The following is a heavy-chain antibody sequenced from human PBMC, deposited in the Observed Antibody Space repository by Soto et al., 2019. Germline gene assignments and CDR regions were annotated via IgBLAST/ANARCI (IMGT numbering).Heavy chain of an antibody. CDR1: GFTFSSYA. CDR3: ARSNCISTSCYAGSPDYYYGMDV. CDR2: ISYDGSNK. D-gene: IGHD2-2*01. Sequence: LRLSCAASGFTFSSYAMHWVRQAPGKGLEWVAVISYDGSNKYYADSVKGRFTISRDNSKNTLYLQMNSLRAEDTAVYYCARSNCISTSCYAGSPDYYYGMDVWGQGTTVTVSS. J-gene: IGHJ6*02. V-gene: IGHV3-30-3*01.